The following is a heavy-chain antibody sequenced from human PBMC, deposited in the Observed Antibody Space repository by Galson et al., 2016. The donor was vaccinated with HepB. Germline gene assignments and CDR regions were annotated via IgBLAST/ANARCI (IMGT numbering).Heavy chain of an antibody. CDR2: ISSGGGTI. Sequence: SLRLSCAASGSTFSSYEMNWVRQAPGKELEWLSYISSGGGTIYYAGSVKGRFTISRDNAKNSLYLQMSSLRADDTAVYYCASAPGAFYYYYAMDVWGQGTTVTVSS. J-gene: IGHJ6*02. V-gene: IGHV3-48*03. CDR1: GSTFSSYE. CDR3: ASAPGAFYYYYAMDV.